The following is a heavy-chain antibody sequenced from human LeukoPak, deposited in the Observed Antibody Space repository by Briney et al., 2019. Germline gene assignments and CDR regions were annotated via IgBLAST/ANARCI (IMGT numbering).Heavy chain of an antibody. CDR2: IIPILGIA. V-gene: IGHV1-69*16. CDR1: GGTFSSYT. CDR3: ARASVEQQLSYFDY. Sequence: SVKVSCKASGGTFSSYTISWVRQAPGQGLEWMGRIIPILGIANYAQKFQGRVTITTDESTSTAYMELSSLRSEDTAVYYCARASVEQQLSYFDYWGQGTLVTVSS. D-gene: IGHD6-13*01. J-gene: IGHJ4*02.